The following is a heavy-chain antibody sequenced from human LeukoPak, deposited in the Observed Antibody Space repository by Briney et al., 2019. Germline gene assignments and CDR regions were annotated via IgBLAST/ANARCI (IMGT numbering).Heavy chain of an antibody. CDR2: INPSGGST. D-gene: IGHD5-12*01. J-gene: IGHJ4*02. CDR3: ARDSGIVAKIDLPSDY. CDR1: GYTFTSYY. V-gene: IGHV1-46*01. Sequence: ASVKVSCKASGYTFTSYYMHWVRQAPGQGLEWMGIINPSGGSTSYAQKFQGRVTMTRDTSTSTVYMELSSLRSEDTAVYYCARDSGIVAKIDLPSDYWGQGTLVTVSS.